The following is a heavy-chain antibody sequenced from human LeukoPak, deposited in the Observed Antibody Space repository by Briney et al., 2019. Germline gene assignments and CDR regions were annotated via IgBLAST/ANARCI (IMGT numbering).Heavy chain of an antibody. V-gene: IGHV1-46*01. CDR2: INPSGGST. Sequence: ASVKVSCKASGYTFTSYYMHWVRQAPGQGLEWMGIINPSGGSTSYAQKFQGRVTMTRDTSTSTVYMELSSLRSEDTAVYYCARDSAITMVRGVIITRNWFDPWGQGTLVTVSS. D-gene: IGHD3-10*01. J-gene: IGHJ5*02. CDR3: ARDSAITMVRGVIITRNWFDP. CDR1: GYTFTSYY.